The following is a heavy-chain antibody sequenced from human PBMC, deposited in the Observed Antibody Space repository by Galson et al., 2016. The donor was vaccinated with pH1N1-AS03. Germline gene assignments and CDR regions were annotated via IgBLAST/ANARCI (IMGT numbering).Heavy chain of an antibody. CDR1: GYVFSDYY. CDR2: INPNSGGT. V-gene: IGHV1-2*02. Sequence: SVKVSCKASGYVFSDYYIHWVRQAPGQGLEWMGWINPNSGGTLYAPKFQGRVTITRDTSIRTAFMEVTWLTSDDTAAYYCARPLTSGFCSSGCLDCYGINPYYFDHWGQGTLVTVSS. CDR3: ARPLTSGFCSSGCLDCYGINPYYFDH. D-gene: IGHD6-19*01. J-gene: IGHJ4*02.